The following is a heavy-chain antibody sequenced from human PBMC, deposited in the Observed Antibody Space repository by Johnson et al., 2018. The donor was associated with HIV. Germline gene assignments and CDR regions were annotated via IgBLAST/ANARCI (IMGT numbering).Heavy chain of an antibody. CDR2: IRYDGSNK. Sequence: QVQLVESGGGVVQPGGSLRLSCAVSGFTFRSYGMHWVRQAPGKGLEWVAFIRYDGSNKYYADSVKGRFTISRDNSKNTLYLQMNRLRAEDTAVYYCASSAPGLLPNDAFDIWGQGTMVTVSS. V-gene: IGHV3-30*02. J-gene: IGHJ3*02. D-gene: IGHD2-15*01. CDR1: GFTFRSYG. CDR3: ASSAPGLLPNDAFDI.